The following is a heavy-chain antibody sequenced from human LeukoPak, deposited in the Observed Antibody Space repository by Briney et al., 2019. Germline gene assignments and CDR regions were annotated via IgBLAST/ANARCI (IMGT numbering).Heavy chain of an antibody. V-gene: IGHV3-48*03. Sequence: GGSLRLSCAASGFTFSSYEMNWVRQAPGKGLEWVSYINSAGSTIYYADSVKGRFTISRDNAKNSLYLQMNGLGAEDTAVYYCARGQYYDILTGYYGPPFDYWGQGTLITVSS. CDR2: INSAGSTI. CDR1: GFTFSSYE. CDR3: ARGQYYDILTGYYGPPFDY. J-gene: IGHJ4*02. D-gene: IGHD3-9*01.